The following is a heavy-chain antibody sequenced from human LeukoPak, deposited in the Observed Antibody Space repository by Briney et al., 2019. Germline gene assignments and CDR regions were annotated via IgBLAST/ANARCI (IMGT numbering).Heavy chain of an antibody. D-gene: IGHD5-18*01. CDR1: GGSISSYY. J-gene: IGHJ4*02. V-gene: IGHV4-59*01. Sequence: SETLSLTCTVSGGSISSYYWSWIRQPLGKGLEWVGYIYYSGSTNYNPSLKSRVTISVDTSKNQFSLELSSVTAADTAVYYCARTVDTAMEYYFDYWGQGTLVTVSS. CDR2: IYYSGST. CDR3: ARTVDTAMEYYFDY.